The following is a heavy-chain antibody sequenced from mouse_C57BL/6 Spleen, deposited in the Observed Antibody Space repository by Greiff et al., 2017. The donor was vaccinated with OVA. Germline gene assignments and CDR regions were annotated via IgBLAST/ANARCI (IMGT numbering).Heavy chain of an antibody. D-gene: IGHD2-1*01. J-gene: IGHJ3*01. V-gene: IGHV14-1*01. CDR3: TGVYGNYRFAY. CDR2: IDPEDGDT. Sequence: VQLQQSGPELVRPWASVKLSCTASGFNIKDYYMHWVKQRPEQGLEWIGRIDPEDGDTEYAPKFQGKATMTADTSSNTAYLQLSSLTSEDTAVYYCTGVYGNYRFAYWGQGTLVTVSA. CDR1: GFNIKDYY.